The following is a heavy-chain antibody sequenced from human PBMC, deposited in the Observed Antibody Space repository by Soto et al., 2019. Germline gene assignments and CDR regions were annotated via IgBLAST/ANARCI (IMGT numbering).Heavy chain of an antibody. D-gene: IGHD3-10*01. CDR1: GFTFSSYG. CDR3: AKDSKLYGSRLPDY. Sequence: GGSLRLSCAASGFTFSSYGMHWVRQAPGKGLEWVAVISYDGSNKYYADSVKGRFTISRDNSKNTLYLQMNSLRAEDTAVYYCAKDSKLYGSRLPDYWGQGTLVTVSS. V-gene: IGHV3-30*18. J-gene: IGHJ4*02. CDR2: ISYDGSNK.